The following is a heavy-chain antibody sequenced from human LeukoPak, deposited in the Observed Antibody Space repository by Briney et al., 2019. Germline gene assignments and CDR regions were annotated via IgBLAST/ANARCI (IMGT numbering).Heavy chain of an antibody. CDR1: GYTFTNNY. CDR3: ARHYSGNSGWFDP. V-gene: IGHV1-46*01. Sequence: ASVKVSCKASGYTFTNNYLHWVRQAPGQGLEWMGMIYPRDGSTSYAQNFQGRVTVTRDTSTTTVHMELRGLRSEDTAVYYCARHYSGNSGWFDPWGQGTLVTVSS. CDR2: IYPRDGST. J-gene: IGHJ5*02. D-gene: IGHD1-26*01.